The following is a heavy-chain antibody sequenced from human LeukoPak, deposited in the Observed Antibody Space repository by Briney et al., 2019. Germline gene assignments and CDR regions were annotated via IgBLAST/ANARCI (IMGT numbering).Heavy chain of an antibody. D-gene: IGHD3-22*01. Sequence: GGSLRLSCAASGFTFSSYGMHWVRQAPGKGLEWVAVIWYDGSNKYYADSVKGRFTISRDNSKNTLYLQMNSLRAEDTAVYYCARDPPYYYDSSGGEDAFDIWGQGTMVTVSS. CDR3: ARDPPYYYDSSGGEDAFDI. V-gene: IGHV3-33*01. J-gene: IGHJ3*02. CDR1: GFTFSSYG. CDR2: IWYDGSNK.